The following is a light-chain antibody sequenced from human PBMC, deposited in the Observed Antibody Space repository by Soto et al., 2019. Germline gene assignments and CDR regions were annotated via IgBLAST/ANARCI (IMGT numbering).Light chain of an antibody. Sequence: QSVLTQPPSVSGAPGQRVTISCTGSSSNIGAGKDVNWFQQLPGTAPKLLIYADSNRPSGVPDRFSGSKSGSSASLAITGLQVEDEADYYCQSYGTSLSGLYVFGTGTKVTV. V-gene: IGLV1-40*01. CDR1: SSNIGAGKD. J-gene: IGLJ1*01. CDR2: ADS. CDR3: QSYGTSLSGLYV.